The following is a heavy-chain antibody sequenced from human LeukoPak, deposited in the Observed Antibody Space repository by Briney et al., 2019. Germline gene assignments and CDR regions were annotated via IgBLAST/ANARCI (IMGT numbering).Heavy chain of an antibody. Sequence: GGSLRLSCAASGFTFSSYVMHWVRQAPGKGLEWVAIISYDGSNEYYADSVKGRFTISRDNAKNSLYLQMNSLRAEDTAVYYCARDVLLDYWGQGTLVTVSS. CDR3: ARDVLLDY. D-gene: IGHD2-8*01. CDR1: GFTFSSYV. V-gene: IGHV3-30*04. J-gene: IGHJ4*02. CDR2: ISYDGSNE.